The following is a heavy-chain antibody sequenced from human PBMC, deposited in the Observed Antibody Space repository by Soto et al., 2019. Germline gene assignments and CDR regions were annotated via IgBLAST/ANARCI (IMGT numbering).Heavy chain of an antibody. CDR3: ARADAGAYSGSYRGSPDLDY. J-gene: IGHJ4*02. D-gene: IGHD1-26*01. CDR1: GYTFTSYY. V-gene: IGHV1-46*01. CDR2: INPSGGST. Sequence: QVQLVQSGAEVKKPGASVKVSCKASGYTFTSYYMHWVRQAPGQGLEWMGIINPSGGSTSYAQKFQGRVTMTRDTSTSTVYMELSSLRSEDTAVYYCARADAGAYSGSYRGSPDLDYWGQGTLVTVSS.